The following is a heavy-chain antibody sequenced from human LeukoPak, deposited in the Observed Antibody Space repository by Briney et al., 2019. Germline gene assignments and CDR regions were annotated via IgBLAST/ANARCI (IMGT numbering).Heavy chain of an antibody. CDR3: ARPAGYGDYYYYYMDV. J-gene: IGHJ6*03. CDR1: GGSFSGYY. D-gene: IGHD5-12*01. CDR2: INHSGST. V-gene: IGHV4-34*01. Sequence: SETLSLTCAVYGGSFSGYYWSWIRQPPGKGLEWIGEINHSGSTNHSPSLKSRVTISVDTSKNQFSLKLSSVTAADTAVYYCARPAGYGDYYYYYMDVWGKGTTVTVSS.